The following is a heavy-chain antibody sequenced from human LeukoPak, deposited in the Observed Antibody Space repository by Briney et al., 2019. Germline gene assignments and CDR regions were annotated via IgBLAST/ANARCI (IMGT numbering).Heavy chain of an antibody. CDR3: ARGGGPSNWFDP. D-gene: IGHD4-23*01. Sequence: KSSETLSLTCTVSGGSISSYYWSWIRQPPGKGLEWIGYIYYSGSTNYNPSLKSRVTISVDTSKNQFSLKLSSVTAADTAVYYCARGGGPSNWFDPWGQGTLVTVSS. CDR1: GGSISSYY. V-gene: IGHV4-59*08. J-gene: IGHJ5*02. CDR2: IYYSGST.